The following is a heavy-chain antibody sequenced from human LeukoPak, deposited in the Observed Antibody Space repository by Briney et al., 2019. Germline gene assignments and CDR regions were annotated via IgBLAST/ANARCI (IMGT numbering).Heavy chain of an antibody. D-gene: IGHD1-26*01. CDR1: GGTFSSYA. J-gene: IGHJ4*02. CDR2: ISAYNGNT. Sequence: ASVKVSCKASGGTFSSYAIIWVRQAPGQGLEWMGWISAYNGNTNYAQKLQGRVTMTTDTSTSTAYMELRSLRSDDTAVYYCARDGDSGSYYYDYWGQGTLVTVSS. CDR3: ARDGDSGSYYYDY. V-gene: IGHV1-18*01.